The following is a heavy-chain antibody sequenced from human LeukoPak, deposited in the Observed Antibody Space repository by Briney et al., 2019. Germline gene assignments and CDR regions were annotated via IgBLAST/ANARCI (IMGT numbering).Heavy chain of an antibody. D-gene: IGHD1-14*01. Sequence: SCKASGYTFTGYYMHWVRQAPGKGLEWVAVISDDGTFTLYGDSVRGRFTISRDSSKNTLYLQMNSLRPEDTAVYYCARDPYRDAPDYFDYWAREPWSPSPQ. CDR3: ARDPYRDAPDYFDY. CDR2: ISDDGTFT. J-gene: IGHJ4*02. V-gene: IGHV3-30-3*01. CDR1: GYTFTGYY.